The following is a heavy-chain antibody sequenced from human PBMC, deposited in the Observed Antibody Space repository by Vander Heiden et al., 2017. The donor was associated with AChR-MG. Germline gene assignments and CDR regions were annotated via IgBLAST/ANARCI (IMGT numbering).Heavy chain of an antibody. D-gene: IGHD5-12*01. J-gene: IGHJ3*02. CDR1: GFTFDDYA. Sequence: EVQLVESGGGLVQPGRSLRLSCAASGFTFDDYAMHWVRQAPGKGLEWVSGISWNSGSIGYADSVKGRFTISRDNAKNSLYLQMNSLRAEDTALYYCAKDRLDSGYDYGSAFDIWGQGTMVTVSS. CDR3: AKDRLDSGYDYGSAFDI. V-gene: IGHV3-9*01. CDR2: ISWNSGSI.